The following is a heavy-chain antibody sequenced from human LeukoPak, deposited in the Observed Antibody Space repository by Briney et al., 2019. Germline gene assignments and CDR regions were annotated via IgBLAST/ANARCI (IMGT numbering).Heavy chain of an antibody. D-gene: IGHD3-9*01. V-gene: IGHV1-18*01. Sequence: GASVKVSCKASGYIFTSYGISWVRQAPGQGLEWMGWISVYNDNTNYVQKLQGRVTMTTDTSTSTAYMELRSLRSDDAAVYYCARVSLRNFDWSQPDFDYWGQGTLVTVSS. CDR1: GYIFTSYG. J-gene: IGHJ4*02. CDR2: ISVYNDNT. CDR3: ARVSLRNFDWSQPDFDY.